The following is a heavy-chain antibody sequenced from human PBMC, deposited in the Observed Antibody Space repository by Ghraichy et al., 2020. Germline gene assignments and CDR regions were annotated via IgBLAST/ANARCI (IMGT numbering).Heavy chain of an antibody. CDR3: ARATGINYYGSGSYYDWYFDL. CDR2: IDWDDDR. V-gene: IGHV2-70*11. J-gene: IGHJ2*01. D-gene: IGHD3-10*01. Sequence: SGPTLVKPTQTLTLTCTFSGFSLSTSGMCVSWIRQPPGKAPEWLARIDWDDDRYYNSSLKTRLTISKDTSKNQVVLTMTNMDPVDTATYYCARATGINYYGSGSYYDWYFDLWGRGTLVTVSS. CDR1: GFSLSTSGMC.